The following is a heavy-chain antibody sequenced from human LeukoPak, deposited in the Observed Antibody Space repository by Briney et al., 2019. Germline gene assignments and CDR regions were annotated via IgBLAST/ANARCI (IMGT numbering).Heavy chain of an antibody. D-gene: IGHD3-22*01. CDR2: IYYSGST. CDR3: ARHDGDSSGYSPVDC. V-gene: IGHV4-59*08. Sequence: SEALSLTCTVSGGSISSYYWSWIRQPPGKGLEWIGYIYYSGSTNYNPSLKSRVTISVDTSKNQFSLKLSSVTAADTAVYYCARHDGDSSGYSPVDCWGQGTLVTVSS. CDR1: GGSISSYY. J-gene: IGHJ4*02.